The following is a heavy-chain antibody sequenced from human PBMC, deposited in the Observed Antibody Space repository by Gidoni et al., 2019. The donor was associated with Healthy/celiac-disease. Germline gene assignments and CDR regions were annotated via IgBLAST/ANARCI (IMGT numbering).Heavy chain of an antibody. V-gene: IGHV4-34*01. CDR3: ARGSILHDPLVYYYYYMDV. J-gene: IGHJ6*03. CDR2: LNHSGST. CDR1: GGSFSGYY. Sequence: QVQLQQWGAGLLTPSETLSLTCAVYGGSFSGYYWSWIRPHPGKGLEWIGELNHSGSTNYHPSLKSRVTISVDTSKNQFSLKLSAVTAADTAVYYCARGSILHDPLVYYYYYMDVWGKGTTVTVSS. D-gene: IGHD1-26*01.